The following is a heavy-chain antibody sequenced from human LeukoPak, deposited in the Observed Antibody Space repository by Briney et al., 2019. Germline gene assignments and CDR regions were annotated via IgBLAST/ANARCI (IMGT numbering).Heavy chain of an antibody. CDR1: GFTLSSFG. J-gene: IGHJ4*02. Sequence: GGSLRLSCAASGFTLSSFGMHWVRQAPGKGLEWVAIISYDGNNKYYADSVKGRFTISRDNSKDTLYLQLNSLRAEDTAVYYCARDSAVAIDYWGQGTLVTVSS. D-gene: IGHD6-19*01. CDR3: ARDSAVAIDY. CDR2: ISYDGNNK. V-gene: IGHV3-30*03.